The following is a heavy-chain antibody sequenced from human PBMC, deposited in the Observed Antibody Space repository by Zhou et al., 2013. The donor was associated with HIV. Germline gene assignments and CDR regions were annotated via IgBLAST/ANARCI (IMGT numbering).Heavy chain of an antibody. D-gene: IGHD3-10*01. V-gene: IGHV1-18*01. CDR1: GYTFTKND. CDR3: ARDRSQAYYGSGTPQDLSY. CDR2: ISAYNGDT. Sequence: QVQLVQSGAEVKKPGASVKVSCKASGYTFTKNDINWVRQAPGQGLEWMGWISAYNGDTDYAQNLQGRVTMTTDTSTSTAYMELRSLRSDDTALYYCARDRSQAYYGSGTPQDLSYWGQGTLVTVSS. J-gene: IGHJ4*02.